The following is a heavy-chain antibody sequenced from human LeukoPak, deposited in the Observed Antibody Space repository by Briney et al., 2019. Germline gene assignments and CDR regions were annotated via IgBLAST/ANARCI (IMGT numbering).Heavy chain of an antibody. Sequence: ESLKISCKSSGYRFTTYWIGWVRQMPGKGLECMGIIYPGDSDTRYSPSFQGQVTISVDKSISTAYLQWSSLTASDTAIYYCARSVDSSAPSPFDYWGQGTLVTVSS. D-gene: IGHD3-22*01. CDR1: GYRFTTYW. J-gene: IGHJ4*02. CDR3: ARSVDSSAPSPFDY. CDR2: IYPGDSDT. V-gene: IGHV5-51*01.